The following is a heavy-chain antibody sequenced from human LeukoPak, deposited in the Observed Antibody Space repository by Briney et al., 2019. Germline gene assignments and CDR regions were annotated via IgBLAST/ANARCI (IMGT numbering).Heavy chain of an antibody. D-gene: IGHD1-20*01. J-gene: IGHJ5*02. CDR2: ISSSSSLI. V-gene: IGHV3-48*01. Sequence: GGSLRLSCAASGFTFSTHNMIWVRHAPGRGLEWISYISSSSSLIYYADSVEGRFTISRDNAKNSLYLHMSSLRAEDTAVYYCARGRYSWNSVNGGAFDPWGQGTLVTVSS. CDR3: ARGRYSWNSVNGGAFDP. CDR1: GFTFSTHN.